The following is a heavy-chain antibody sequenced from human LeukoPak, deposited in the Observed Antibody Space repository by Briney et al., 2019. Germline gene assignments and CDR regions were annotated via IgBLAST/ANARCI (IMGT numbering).Heavy chain of an antibody. CDR2: INAGNGNT. Sequence: GASVKVSCKASGHTLTSYAMHWVRQAPGQRLDWIGWINAGNGNTKYSQKFQGRVTITGVTTASPAFRELGNQQSEDTAVYYCARIRVPIAVAGITEPFDYWGEGTLVSVCS. V-gene: IGHV1-3*01. D-gene: IGHD6-19*01. CDR1: GHTLTSYA. J-gene: IGHJ4*02. CDR3: ARIRVPIAVAGITEPFDY.